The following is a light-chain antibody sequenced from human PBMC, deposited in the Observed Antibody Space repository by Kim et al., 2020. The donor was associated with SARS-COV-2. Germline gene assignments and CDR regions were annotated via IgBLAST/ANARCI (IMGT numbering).Light chain of an antibody. CDR2: RAS. Sequence: ASVGDRVTITCRASQRVNDGLVAWYQQKPGKAPNLLIYRASTLESGVPSRFSGSGFGTEFTLTISSLQPEDFATYYCQHYCRYPYTFGQGTKLEI. V-gene: IGKV1-5*03. J-gene: IGKJ2*01. CDR1: QRVNDG. CDR3: QHYCRYPYT.